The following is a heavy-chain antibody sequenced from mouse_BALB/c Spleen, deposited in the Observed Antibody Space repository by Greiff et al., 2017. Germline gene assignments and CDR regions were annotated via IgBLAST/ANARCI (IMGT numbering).Heavy chain of an antibody. D-gene: IGHD1-2*01. CDR3: ARHYYGYCFDY. Sequence: DVMLVESGGGLVKPGGSLKLSCAASGFTFSSYAMSWVRQTTEKRLEWVASISSGGSTYYPDSVKGGFTISRDNARNILYLQMSSLRSEDTAMYYCARHYYGYCFDYWGQGTTLTVSS. CDR2: ISSGGST. J-gene: IGHJ2*01. V-gene: IGHV5-6-5*01. CDR1: GFTFSSYA.